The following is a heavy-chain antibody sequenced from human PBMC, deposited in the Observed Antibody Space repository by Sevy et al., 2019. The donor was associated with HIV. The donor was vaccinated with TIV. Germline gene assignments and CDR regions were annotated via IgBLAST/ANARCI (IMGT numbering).Heavy chain of an antibody. J-gene: IGHJ3*02. V-gene: IGHV1-69*13. D-gene: IGHD3-10*01. CDR3: ARRIRPYYDGSERAEIAFDI. Sequence: ASVKVSCKASGGTFSSYAISWVRQAPGQGLEWMGGIIPIFGTANYAQKFQGRVTITADESTSTAYMELSSLRSEDTAVYYCARRIRPYYDGSERAEIAFDIWGQGTMVTVSS. CDR2: IIPIFGTA. CDR1: GGTFSSYA.